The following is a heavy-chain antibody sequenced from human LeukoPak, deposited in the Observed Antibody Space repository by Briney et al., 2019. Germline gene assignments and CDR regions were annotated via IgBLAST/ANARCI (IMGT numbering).Heavy chain of an antibody. CDR3: AKSSTIFGVVTGDFFDAFDI. CDR2: IDYSGST. J-gene: IGHJ3*02. Sequence: SETLSLTCTVSGGSISSYYWSWIRQPPGKGLEWIGYIDYSGSTNYNPSLKSRVTISVDTSKNQFSLKLSSVTAADTAVYYCAKSSTIFGVVTGDFFDAFDIWGQGTMVTVSS. V-gene: IGHV4-59*01. D-gene: IGHD3-3*01. CDR1: GGSISSYY.